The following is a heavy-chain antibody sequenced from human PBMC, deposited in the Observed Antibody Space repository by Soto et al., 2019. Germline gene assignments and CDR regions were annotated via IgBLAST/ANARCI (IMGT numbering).Heavy chain of an antibody. D-gene: IGHD5-12*01. CDR1: GFTFSSYA. CDR3: AKKVEMATIES. J-gene: IGHJ4*02. V-gene: IGHV3-23*01. Sequence: GGSLRLSCAASGFTFSSYAMSRVRQAPGKGLEWVSAISGSGGSTYYADSVKGRFTISRDNSKNTLYLQMDSLRAEDTAVYYCAKKVEMATIESWGQGTLVTAPQ. CDR2: ISGSGGST.